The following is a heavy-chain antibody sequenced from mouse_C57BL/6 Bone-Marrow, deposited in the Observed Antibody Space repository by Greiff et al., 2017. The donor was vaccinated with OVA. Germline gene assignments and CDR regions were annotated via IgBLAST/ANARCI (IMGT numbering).Heavy chain of an antibody. CDR3: ARDGREFAY. J-gene: IGHJ3*01. CDR1: GFTFSSYA. V-gene: IGHV5-4*01. CDR2: ISDGGSYT. Sequence: EVHLVESGGGLVKPGGSLKLSCAASGFTFSSYAMSWVRQTPEKRLEWVATISDGGSYTYYPDNVKGRFTISRDNAKNNLYLQMSHLKSEDTAMYYCARDGREFAYWGQGTLVTVSA.